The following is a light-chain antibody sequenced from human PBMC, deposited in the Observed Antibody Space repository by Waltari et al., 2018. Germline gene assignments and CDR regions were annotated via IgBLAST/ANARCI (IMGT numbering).Light chain of an antibody. CDR2: AAS. J-gene: IGKJ4*01. Sequence: DIQMTQSPSSLSASVGDRVTIPCRASQSISTYLNWYQHKPGKAPKLLIYAASSLQSGVPSKFSGSGSGTAFTLTIISLQPEDFATYYCQQTYSTHPTFGGGTKVEIK. V-gene: IGKV1-39*01. CDR3: QQTYSTHPT. CDR1: QSISTY.